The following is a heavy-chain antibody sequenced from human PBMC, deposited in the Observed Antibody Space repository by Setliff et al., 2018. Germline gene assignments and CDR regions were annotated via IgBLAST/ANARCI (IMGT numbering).Heavy chain of an antibody. CDR2: IYHSGSA. Sequence: LSRTCTVSGGSISSGDYFWSWIRQPPGKGLEWIAYIYHSGSAYYNPSLKSRVTMSVDTSKNQFSLHLTSVTAADTAVYYCAREVGTSTSSDAFDVWGQGMMVTVSS. V-gene: IGHV4-30-4*08. CDR1: GGSISSGDYF. J-gene: IGHJ3*01. D-gene: IGHD1-26*01. CDR3: AREVGTSTSSDAFDV.